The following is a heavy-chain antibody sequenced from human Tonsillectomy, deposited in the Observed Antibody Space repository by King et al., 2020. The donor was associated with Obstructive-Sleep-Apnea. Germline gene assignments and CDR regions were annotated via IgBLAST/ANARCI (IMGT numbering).Heavy chain of an antibody. CDR1: GFTFSSHS. V-gene: IGHV3-48*04. J-gene: IGHJ6*02. CDR3: ARGAYGSGGFPYYYYGLDV. CDR2: ISSRSSTI. Sequence: VQLVESGGGLVQPGGSLRLSCVASGFTFSSHSMNWVRQAPGKGLEWVSYISSRSSTIYYADSVKGRFTISRGNAKNSLYLQMNSRRAEATAVYYCARGAYGSGGFPYYYYGLDVWGQGTTVTVSS. D-gene: IGHD3-10*01.